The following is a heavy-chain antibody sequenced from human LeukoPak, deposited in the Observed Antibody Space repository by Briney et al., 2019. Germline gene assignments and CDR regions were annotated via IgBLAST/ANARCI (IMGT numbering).Heavy chain of an antibody. CDR2: IYPGDSET. CDR1: GYRFTNYW. CDR3: ARALRTGQGDYVPVL. V-gene: IGHV5-51*01. Sequence: PGESLKISCKASGYRFTNYWIGWVRQMPGKGPEWMTIIYPGDSETRYSPSFQGQVTISADKSIGTMYLQWSSLKASDTAMYYCARALRTGQGDYVPVLWGQGTLVIVSS. J-gene: IGHJ4*02. D-gene: IGHD4-17*01.